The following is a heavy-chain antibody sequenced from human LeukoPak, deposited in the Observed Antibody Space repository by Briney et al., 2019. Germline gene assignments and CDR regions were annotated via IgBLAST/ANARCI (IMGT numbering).Heavy chain of an antibody. V-gene: IGHV4-39*01. CDR3: ARVVPAAIRRQNFDY. Sequence: PSETLSLTCSVSGASISSSSDYWGWIRQPPGKGLEWIGFIYYSGSTYYNPSLKSRVTISVDTSKNQFSLKLSSVTAADTAVYYCARVVPAAIRRQNFDYWGQGTLVTVSS. CDR1: GASISSSSDY. D-gene: IGHD2-2*01. CDR2: IYYSGST. J-gene: IGHJ4*02.